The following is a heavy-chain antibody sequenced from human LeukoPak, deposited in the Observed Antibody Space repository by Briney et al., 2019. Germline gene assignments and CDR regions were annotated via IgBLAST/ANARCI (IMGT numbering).Heavy chain of an antibody. CDR3: ARRIGTSYFDY. D-gene: IGHD1-1*01. J-gene: IGHJ4*02. CDR1: GGSISSSSYY. V-gene: IGHV4-39*07. CDR2: MYHSGNT. Sequence: SETLSLTCSVSGGSISSSSYYWGWIRQPPGKGLEWIGNMYHSGNTFYNASLKSRVTISVDTSKNQFSLKLSSVTAADTAVYYCARRIGTSYFDYWGQGTLVTVSS.